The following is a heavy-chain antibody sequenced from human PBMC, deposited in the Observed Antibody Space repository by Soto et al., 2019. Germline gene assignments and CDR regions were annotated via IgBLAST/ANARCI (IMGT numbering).Heavy chain of an antibody. Sequence: PSETLSLTCTVSGGSISSSSCYWGWIRQPPGKGLEWIGSIYYSGSTYYNPSLKSRVTISVDTSKNQFSLKLSSVTAADTAVYYCARLETTVKNWFDPWGQGTLVTVSS. CDR2: IYYSGST. D-gene: IGHD4-17*01. J-gene: IGHJ5*02. CDR1: GGSISSSSCY. CDR3: ARLETTVKNWFDP. V-gene: IGHV4-39*01.